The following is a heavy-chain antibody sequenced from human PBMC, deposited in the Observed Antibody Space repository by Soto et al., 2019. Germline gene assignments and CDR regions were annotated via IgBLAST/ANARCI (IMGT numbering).Heavy chain of an antibody. CDR2: IYYSGST. D-gene: IGHD3-10*01. CDR3: ARAGTTMVRGVISGWFDP. J-gene: IGHJ5*02. Sequence: QVQLQESGPGLMKPSETLSLTCTVSGGSISSYYWSWIRQPPGKGLEWIGYIYYSGSTNYNPSLKSRVTISVDTSKNQFSLKLSSVTAADTAVYYCARAGTTMVRGVISGWFDPWGQGTLVTVSS. V-gene: IGHV4-59*01. CDR1: GGSISSYY.